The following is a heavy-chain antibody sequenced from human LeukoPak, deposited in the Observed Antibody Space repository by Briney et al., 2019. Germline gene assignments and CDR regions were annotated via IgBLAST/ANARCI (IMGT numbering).Heavy chain of an antibody. D-gene: IGHD3-10*01. CDR3: ASSGP. J-gene: IGHJ5*02. CDR1: GVSISSSSYY. Sequence: SSETLSLTCTVSGVSISSSSYYWGWIRQPPGKGLEWIGSIYYSGSTYYNPSLKSRVTISVDTSKNQFSLKLSSVTAADTAVYYCASSGPWGQGTLVTVSS. CDR2: IYYSGST. V-gene: IGHV4-39*01.